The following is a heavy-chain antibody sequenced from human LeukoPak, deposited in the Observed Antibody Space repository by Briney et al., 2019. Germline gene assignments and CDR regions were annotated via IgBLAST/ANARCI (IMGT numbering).Heavy chain of an antibody. CDR1: GGSISSYY. D-gene: IGHD4-17*01. CDR2: IYTSGST. Sequence: SETLSLTCTVSGGSISSYYWSWIRQPPGKGLEWIGYIYTSGSTNYNPSLKSRVTISVDTSKNQFSLKLSSVTAADTAVYYCARLNYDDYLGDWFDPWGQGTLVTVSS. V-gene: IGHV4-4*09. J-gene: IGHJ5*02. CDR3: ARLNYDDYLGDWFDP.